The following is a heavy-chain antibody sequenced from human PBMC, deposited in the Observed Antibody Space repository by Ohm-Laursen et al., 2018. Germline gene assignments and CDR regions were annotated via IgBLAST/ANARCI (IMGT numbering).Heavy chain of an antibody. CDR1: GYTFTGYY. J-gene: IGHJ3*02. Sequence: ASVKVSCKTSGYTFTGYYVHWVRQAPGQGLEWMGWINPNTGGTNYAQKFRGRVTMTRDTSITTAYMELSRLSSDDTAVYYCARWLVYDYGDRRDAFDIWGQGTMVTVSS. D-gene: IGHD4-17*01. V-gene: IGHV1-2*02. CDR3: ARWLVYDYGDRRDAFDI. CDR2: INPNTGGT.